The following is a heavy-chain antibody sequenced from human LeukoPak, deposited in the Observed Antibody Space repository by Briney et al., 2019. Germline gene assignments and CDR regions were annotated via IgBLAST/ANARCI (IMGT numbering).Heavy chain of an antibody. CDR1: GFTFSSYA. CDR2: IDSSSGYI. CDR3: ARDHEYSYGSAFDY. V-gene: IGHV3-21*01. Sequence: GGSLRLSCAASGFTFSSYAMSWVRQAPGKGLEWVSSIDSSSGYIYYTDSVKGRFTISRDNAKNSLYLQMNSLRAEDTAVYYCARDHEYSYGSAFDYWGQGILVTVSS. J-gene: IGHJ4*02. D-gene: IGHD5-18*01.